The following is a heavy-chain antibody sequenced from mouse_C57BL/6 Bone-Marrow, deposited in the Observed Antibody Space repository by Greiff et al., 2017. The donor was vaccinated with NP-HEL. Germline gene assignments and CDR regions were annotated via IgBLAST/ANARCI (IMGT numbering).Heavy chain of an antibody. V-gene: IGHV1-69*01. D-gene: IGHD2-1*01. CDR3: ARRGNYFYYAMDY. CDR2: IDPSDSYP. CDR1: GYTFTSYW. J-gene: IGHJ4*01. Sequence: QVQLQQPGAELVMPGASVKLSCKASGYTFTSYWMHWVKQRPGQGLEWIGEIDPSDSYPNYNQKFKGKSTLTVDKSSSTAYMQLSSLTSEDSAVYYCARRGNYFYYAMDYWGQGTSVTVSS.